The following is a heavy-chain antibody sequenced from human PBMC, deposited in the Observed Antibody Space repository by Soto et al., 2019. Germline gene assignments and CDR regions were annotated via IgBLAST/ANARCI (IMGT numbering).Heavy chain of an antibody. D-gene: IGHD3-22*01. CDR2: IYYSGST. V-gene: IGHV4-39*01. CDR3: ALNYYDSSGYYPPKRGPFDY. Sequence: SETLSLTCTVSGGSISSSSYYWGWIRQPPGKGLEWIGSIYYSGSTYYNPSLKSRVTISVDTSKNQFSLKLSSVTAADTAVYYCALNYYDSSGYYPPKRGPFDYWGQGTLVTVSS. CDR1: GGSISSSSYY. J-gene: IGHJ4*02.